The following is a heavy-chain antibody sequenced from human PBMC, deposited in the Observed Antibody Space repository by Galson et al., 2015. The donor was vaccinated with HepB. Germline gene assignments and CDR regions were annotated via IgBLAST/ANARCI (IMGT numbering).Heavy chain of an antibody. V-gene: IGHV1-2*02. J-gene: IGHJ6*02. D-gene: IGHD2-2*01. CDR2: INPNSGGT. CDR1: GYTFTGYY. Sequence: SVKVSCKASGYTFTGYYMHWVRQAPGQGLEWMGWINPNSGGTNYAQKFQGRVTMTRDTSISTAYMELSRLRSDDTAVYYCARDHCTSTGCYEFYYYGMDVWGLGTTVTVSS. CDR3: ARDHCTSTGCYEFYYYGMDV.